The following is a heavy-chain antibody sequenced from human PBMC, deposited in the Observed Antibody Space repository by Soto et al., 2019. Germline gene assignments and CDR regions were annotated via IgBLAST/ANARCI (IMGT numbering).Heavy chain of an antibody. CDR2: ISHSGTT. CDR3: ARGECSSVYCFTRWALDF. D-gene: IGHD2-2*01. Sequence: QVQLQQWGAGLLKPSETLSLTCEVHGGSFSGYYWTWIRQTPGKGLEWIGEISHSGTTNYQPSLTSRVTISADPSKTEFSLNLTSVTAADSGVYYCARGECSSVYCFTRWALDFWGQGTVVTVSS. V-gene: IGHV4-34*01. CDR1: GGSFSGYY. J-gene: IGHJ3*01.